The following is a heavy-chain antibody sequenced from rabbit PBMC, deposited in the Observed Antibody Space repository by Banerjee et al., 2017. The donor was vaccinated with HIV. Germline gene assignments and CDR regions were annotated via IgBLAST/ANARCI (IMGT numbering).Heavy chain of an antibody. V-gene: IGHV1S45*01. Sequence: QEQLVESGGGLVQPEGSLTLTCTASGFSFSSRYCMCWVRQAPGKGLEWIACIYGGSDNTYYASWAKGRFTISKTSSTTVTLQMTSLTAADTATYFCAREDAAGSRPFKLWGQGTLVTVS. CDR1: GFSFSSRYC. CDR3: AREDAAGSRPFKL. CDR2: IYGGSDNT. J-gene: IGHJ4*01. D-gene: IGHD4-2*01.